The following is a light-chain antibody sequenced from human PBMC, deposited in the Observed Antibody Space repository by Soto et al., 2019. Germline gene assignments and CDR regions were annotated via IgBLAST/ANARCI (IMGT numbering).Light chain of an antibody. Sequence: QSALTQHASVSGSPGQSITIACTGTSSDVGGYNYVSWYQQHPGKAPKLMIYDVSNRPSGVSNRFSGSKSGNTASLTISGLQADDEADYYCSSYTSSSTPGVFGGGTKVTVL. V-gene: IGLV2-14*01. CDR3: SSYTSSSTPGV. J-gene: IGLJ2*01. CDR2: DVS. CDR1: SSDVGGYNY.